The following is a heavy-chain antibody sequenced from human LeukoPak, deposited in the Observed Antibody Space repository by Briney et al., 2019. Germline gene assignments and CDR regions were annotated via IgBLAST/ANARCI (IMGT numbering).Heavy chain of an antibody. CDR2: IYYTGST. CDR1: GGSISTYY. CDR3: ARSAGWAAAEYYFDY. D-gene: IGHD6-13*01. V-gene: IGHV4-59*08. J-gene: IGHJ4*02. Sequence: SETLSLTCTLSGGSISTYYWSWVRQPPGKGLEWIGYIYYTGSTYYNPSLKSRVTISVDTSKNQFSLKLSSVTAADTAVYYCARSAGWAAAEYYFDYWGQGTLVTVSS.